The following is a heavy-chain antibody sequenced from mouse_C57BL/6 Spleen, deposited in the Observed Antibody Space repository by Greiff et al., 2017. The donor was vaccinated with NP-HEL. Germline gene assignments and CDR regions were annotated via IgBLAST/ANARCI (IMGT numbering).Heavy chain of an antibody. CDR3: ASCGQLGFDY. D-gene: IGHD4-1*02. CDR2: IHPNSGST. CDR1: GYTFTSYW. V-gene: IGHV1-64*01. J-gene: IGHJ2*01. Sequence: QVQLQQPGAELVKPGASVKLSCKASGYTFTSYWMHWVKQRPGPGLEWIGMIHPNSGSTNYNEKFKSKATLTVAKSSSTAYLQLSSLRSEDADVYYCASCGQLGFDYWGQGTTLTVSS.